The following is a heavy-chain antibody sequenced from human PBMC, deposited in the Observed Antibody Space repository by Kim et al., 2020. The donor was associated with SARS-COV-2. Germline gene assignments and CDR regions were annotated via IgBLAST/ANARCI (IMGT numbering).Heavy chain of an antibody. D-gene: IGHD3-16*02. CDR3: AREYYDYVWGSYRASAYFDY. V-gene: IGHV1-46*01. CDR1: GYTFTSYY. Sequence: ASVKVSCKASGYTFTSYYMHWVLQAPGQGLEWMGIINPSGGSTSYAQKFQGRVSMTRDTSTSTVYMELRSLRSEDTAVYYCAREYYDYVWGSYRASAYFDYWGQGTLVTVSS. CDR2: INPSGGST. J-gene: IGHJ4*02.